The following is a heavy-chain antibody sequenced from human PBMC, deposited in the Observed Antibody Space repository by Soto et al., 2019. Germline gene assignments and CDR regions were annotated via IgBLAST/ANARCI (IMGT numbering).Heavy chain of an antibody. D-gene: IGHD5-12*01. CDR1: GLTFSTYA. CDR2: ITASGAIT. CDR3: AKTPRGGGYGNSYFDL. Sequence: EVQLLESGGGLVQPGGSLRLSCAASGLTFSTYAMTWVRLAPGRGLEWVSSITASGAITYYRDSVKGRFTISRDNSKSPLYLPMNSLGGEDTAIYYCAKTPRGGGYGNSYFDLWGRGTLVTVSS. J-gene: IGHJ2*01. V-gene: IGHV3-23*01.